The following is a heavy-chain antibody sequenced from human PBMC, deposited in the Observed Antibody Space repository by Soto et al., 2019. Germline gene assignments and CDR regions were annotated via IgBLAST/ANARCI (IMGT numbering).Heavy chain of an antibody. D-gene: IGHD3-9*01. CDR3: ARNPSTDYDILAGYFDV. J-gene: IGHJ6*04. Sequence: GASVKVSCKASGGTFSSYTISWVRQAPGQGLEWMGRIIPILGIANYAQKFQGRVTITADKSTSTAYMELSSLRSEDTAVYYCARNPSTDYDILAGYFDVWGKGTMVTVSS. CDR2: IIPILGIA. CDR1: GGTFSSYT. V-gene: IGHV1-69*02.